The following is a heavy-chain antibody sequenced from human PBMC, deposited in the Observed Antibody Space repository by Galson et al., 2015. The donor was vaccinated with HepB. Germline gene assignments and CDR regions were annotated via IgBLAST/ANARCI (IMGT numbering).Heavy chain of an antibody. Sequence: SVKVSCKASGYTFSGFYIHWVRQAPGQGLEWVGRINPNNDVTTSAQKFEGRVTMTRDTSITTVYLELIRLRSDDTAVYYCARDKASDFWSGSEHYYGMDVWGQGTTVTVSS. CDR2: INPNNDVT. J-gene: IGHJ6*02. CDR1: GYTFSGFY. D-gene: IGHD3-3*01. CDR3: ARDKASDFWSGSEHYYGMDV. V-gene: IGHV1-2*06.